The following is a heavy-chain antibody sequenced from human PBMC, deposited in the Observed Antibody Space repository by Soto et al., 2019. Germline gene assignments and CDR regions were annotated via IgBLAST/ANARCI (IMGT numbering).Heavy chain of an antibody. Sequence: GSLRVTCTASGFTFTYYAFSWVRQAPGKGLEWVSAISANGQGIYYADSVRGRFTISRDNSKNTVFLHMDSLRAEDKAVYYCAKDRDYPRDQFHYWGQGTLVTVSS. CDR1: GFTFTYYA. D-gene: IGHD2-2*01. CDR3: AKDRDYPRDQFHY. V-gene: IGHV3-23*01. J-gene: IGHJ4*02. CDR2: ISANGQGI.